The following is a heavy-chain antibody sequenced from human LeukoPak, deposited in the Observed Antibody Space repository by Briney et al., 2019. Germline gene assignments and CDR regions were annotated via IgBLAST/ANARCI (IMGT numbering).Heavy chain of an antibody. CDR3: ARSNVLLWFGDSPGGVDY. V-gene: IGHV3-23*01. CDR2: ISGSGGST. Sequence: GGSLRLSCAASGFTFSSYAMSWVRQAPGKGQEWVSAISGSGGSTYYADSVKGRFTISRDNSKNTLYLQMNSLRAEDTAVYYCARSNVLLWFGDSPGGVDYWGQGTPVTVSS. D-gene: IGHD3-10*01. J-gene: IGHJ4*02. CDR1: GFTFSSYA.